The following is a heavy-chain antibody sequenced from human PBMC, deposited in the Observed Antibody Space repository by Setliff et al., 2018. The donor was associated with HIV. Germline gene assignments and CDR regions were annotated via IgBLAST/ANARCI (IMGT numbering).Heavy chain of an antibody. V-gene: IGHV1-2*02. CDR1: GYSFTAYH. J-gene: IGHJ4*02. CDR2: INPNSGGT. D-gene: IGHD5-12*01. Sequence: ASVKVSCKASGYSFTAYHMHWVRQAPGQGLEWMGWINPNSGGTNYAQKFQGRVTMTRDTSISTAYMELSRLRSDDTAVYYCARGDSGYDFGRDNFDYWGQGTLVTVSS. CDR3: ARGDSGYDFGRDNFDY.